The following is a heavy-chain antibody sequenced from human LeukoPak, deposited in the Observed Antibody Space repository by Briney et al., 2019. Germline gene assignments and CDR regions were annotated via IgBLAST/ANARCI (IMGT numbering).Heavy chain of an antibody. CDR2: IYYSGST. CDR1: GGSISSYY. Sequence: SETLSLTCTVSGGSISSYYWSWIRQPPGKGLEWIGYIYYSGSTNYNPSLKSRVTISVDTSKDQFSLKLSSVTAADTAVYYCARDSGYGSGWYDYWGQGTLVTVSS. V-gene: IGHV4-59*01. CDR3: ARDSGYGSGWYDY. D-gene: IGHD6-19*01. J-gene: IGHJ4*02.